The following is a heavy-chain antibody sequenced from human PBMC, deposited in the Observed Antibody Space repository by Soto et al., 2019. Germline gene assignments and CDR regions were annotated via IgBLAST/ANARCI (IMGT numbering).Heavy chain of an antibody. CDR1: GYSFTSYW. CDR2: IYPGDSDT. D-gene: IGHD6-6*01. J-gene: IGHJ6*02. V-gene: IGHV5-51*01. Sequence: GESLKISCKGSGYSFTSYWIGWVRQMPGKGLEWMGIIYPGDSDTRYSPSFQGQVTISADKSISTAYLQMNSLRAEDTAVYYCAKRVSSSFHYYYGMDVWGQGTTVTVS. CDR3: AKRVSSSFHYYYGMDV.